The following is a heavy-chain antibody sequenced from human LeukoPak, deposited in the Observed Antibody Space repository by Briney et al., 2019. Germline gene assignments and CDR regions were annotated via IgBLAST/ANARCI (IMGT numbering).Heavy chain of an antibody. CDR2: ISGSGGST. CDR1: GFTFSSYA. V-gene: IGHV3-23*01. CDR3: AKSLPRYYYYGMDV. J-gene: IGHJ6*02. Sequence: GGSLRLPCAASGFTFSSYAMSWVRQAPGKGLEWVSAISGSGGSTYYADSVKGRFTISRDNSKNTLYLQMNSLRAEDTAVYYCAKSLPRYYYYGMDVWGQGTTVTVSS.